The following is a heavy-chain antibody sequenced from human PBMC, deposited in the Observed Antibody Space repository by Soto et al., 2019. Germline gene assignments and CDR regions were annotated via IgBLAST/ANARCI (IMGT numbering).Heavy chain of an antibody. CDR1: GFSLSSTRVA. CDR2: IYWDDDK. Sequence: QITLKESGPTLVKPPQTLTLTCTFSGFSLSSTRVAVGWIRQPPGKALEWLALIYWDDDKRYSPFLKSRLTITKDTSKNQVVLTMTNMDPVDTATYYCAHSVVAGLGYYFDYWGQGTLVTFSS. D-gene: IGHD6-19*01. V-gene: IGHV2-5*02. CDR3: AHSVVAGLGYYFDY. J-gene: IGHJ4*02.